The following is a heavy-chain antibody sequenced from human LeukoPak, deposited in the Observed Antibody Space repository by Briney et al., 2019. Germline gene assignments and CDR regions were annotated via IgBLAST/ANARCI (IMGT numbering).Heavy chain of an antibody. CDR2: INHSGST. J-gene: IGHJ4*02. V-gene: IGHV4-34*01. D-gene: IGHD3/OR15-3a*01. Sequence: PWVTLSLTCAVYGGSFSGYYWSWIRQPPGKGLEWIGEINHSGSTNYNPSLKSRVTISVDTSKNQFSLKLSSVTAADTAVYYCARWTGGSRSLDYWGEGTLVT. CDR1: GGSFSGYY. CDR3: ARWTGGSRSLDY.